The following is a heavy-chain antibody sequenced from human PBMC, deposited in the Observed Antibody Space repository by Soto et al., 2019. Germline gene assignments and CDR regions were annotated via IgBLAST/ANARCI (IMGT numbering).Heavy chain of an antibody. J-gene: IGHJ4*02. V-gene: IGHV1-3*01. CDR1: GYTFTSYA. CDR2: INAGNGNT. D-gene: IGHD2-15*01. CDR3: VRTSLVVAAATREDY. Sequence: ASVKVSCKTSGYTFTSYAIHWVRQAPGQSLQWMGWINAGNGNTKYSQRFQGRVTITRDTSASTAYMELRAEDTAVYYCVRTSLVVAAATREDYWGQGTLVTVSS.